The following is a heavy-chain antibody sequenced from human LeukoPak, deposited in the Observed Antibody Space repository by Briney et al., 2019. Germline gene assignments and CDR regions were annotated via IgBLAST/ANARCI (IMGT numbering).Heavy chain of an antibody. CDR3: ASRSYYYDSSGYFGNY. CDR1: GGSISSYY. D-gene: IGHD3-22*01. Sequence: PSETLSLTCTVSGGSISSYYWSWIRQPPGKGLEWIGYIYYSGSTNYNPSLKSRVTISVDKSKNQFSLKLSSVTAADTAVYYCASRSYYYDSSGYFGNYWGQGTLVTVSS. V-gene: IGHV4-59*12. CDR2: IYYSGST. J-gene: IGHJ4*02.